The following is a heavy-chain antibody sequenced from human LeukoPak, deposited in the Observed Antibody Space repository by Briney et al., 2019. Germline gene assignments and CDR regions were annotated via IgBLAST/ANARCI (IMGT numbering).Heavy chain of an antibody. Sequence: PWGSLRLSCAASGFTFSTYSMNWVRQAPGKGLEGVSSISSSSTYIYYADSLKGRLTISRDNAKNSLYLQMNSLRAEDTAVYYCARDSGNGYFDYWGQGTLVTVSS. V-gene: IGHV3-21*01. CDR1: GFTFSTYS. CDR2: ISSSSTYI. CDR3: ARDSGNGYFDY. J-gene: IGHJ4*02. D-gene: IGHD4-23*01.